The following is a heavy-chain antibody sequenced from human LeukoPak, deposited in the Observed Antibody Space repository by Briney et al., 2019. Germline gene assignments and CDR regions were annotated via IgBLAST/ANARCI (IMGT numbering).Heavy chain of an antibody. J-gene: IGHJ4*02. Sequence: PSETLSLTCTVSGGSISSSSYYWGWLRQPPGKGLEWVGSIDYSRSTYYNPSLKRRAIISVDTSKNQFSLKLSSVTAAATAVYYCAILSIAAAGRGFYYWGQGTLVTVSS. CDR1: GGSISSSSYY. D-gene: IGHD6-13*01. CDR3: AILSIAAAGRGFYY. V-gene: IGHV4-39*01. CDR2: IDYSRST.